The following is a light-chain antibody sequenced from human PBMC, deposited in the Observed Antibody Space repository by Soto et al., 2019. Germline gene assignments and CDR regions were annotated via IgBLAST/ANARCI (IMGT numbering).Light chain of an antibody. CDR3: QVWDTSSDHVV. J-gene: IGLJ2*01. CDR2: YDS. Sequence: SYELTQPPSVSVAPGKTARITCGRNNIGSKSVHWYQQKPGQAPVLVIYYDSDRPSGIPERFSGSNSGNTATLTISRVEAGDEADYYCQVWDTSSDHVVFGGGTKVTVL. CDR1: NIGSKS. V-gene: IGLV3-21*04.